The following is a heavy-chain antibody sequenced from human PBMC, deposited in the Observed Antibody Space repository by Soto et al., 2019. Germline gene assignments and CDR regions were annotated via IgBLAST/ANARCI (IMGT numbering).Heavy chain of an antibody. Sequence: QVQLQASGPGLVKPSETLSLTCTVSGGTISRYYWSWIRQPPGKGLEWIGYMYNTWSTVYNPSFKSRVTISVDTSKNQFSLKLNSVTAADTAVYYCARDLWGYCGTDCYPLDVWGQGTTVTVSS. D-gene: IGHD2-21*02. CDR3: ARDLWGYCGTDCYPLDV. CDR1: GGTISRYY. CDR2: MYNTWST. V-gene: IGHV4-59*01. J-gene: IGHJ6*02.